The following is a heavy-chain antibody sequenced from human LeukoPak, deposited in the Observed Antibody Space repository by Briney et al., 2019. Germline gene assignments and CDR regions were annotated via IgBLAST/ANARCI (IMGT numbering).Heavy chain of an antibody. Sequence: PSETLSLTCTVSGGSISSYYWSWIRRPPGKGLEWIGYIYYSGSTNYNPSLKSRVTISVDTSKNQFSLKLSSVTAADTAVYYCARDSLGDGGYRSSTFDYWGQGTLVTVSS. CDR1: GGSISSYY. J-gene: IGHJ4*02. CDR2: IYYSGST. D-gene: IGHD6-13*01. CDR3: ARDSLGDGGYRSSTFDY. V-gene: IGHV4-59*01.